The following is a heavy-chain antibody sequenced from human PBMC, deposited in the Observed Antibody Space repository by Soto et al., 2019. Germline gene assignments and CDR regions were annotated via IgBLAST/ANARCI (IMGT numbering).Heavy chain of an antibody. J-gene: IGHJ4*02. V-gene: IGHV3-33*01. CDR1: GFTFSSYG. CDR2: IWYDGSNK. CDR3: ARALSPIVVPAAVDY. Sequence: GGSLRLSCAASGFTFSSYGMHWVRQAPGKGLEWVAVIWYDGSNKYYADSVKGRFTISRDNSKNTLYLQMNSLRAEDTAVYYCARALSPIVVPAAVDYGGQGPLVTVSS. D-gene: IGHD2-2*01.